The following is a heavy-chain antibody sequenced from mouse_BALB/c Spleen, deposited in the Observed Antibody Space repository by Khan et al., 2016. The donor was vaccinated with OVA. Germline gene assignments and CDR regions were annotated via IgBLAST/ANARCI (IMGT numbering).Heavy chain of an antibody. Sequence: VKLLESGPGLVAPSQSLSITCTVSGFSLTDYGVSWIRQPPGKGLEWLGVIWGGGSTYYNSALKSRLSISKDNSKSQVFLKMSSLLTDDTAMYYCAKGVWSYYYALDYWGQGTSVTVSS. CDR2: IWGGGST. CDR1: GFSLTDYG. J-gene: IGHJ4*01. V-gene: IGHV2-6-5*01. CDR3: AKGVWSYYYALDY.